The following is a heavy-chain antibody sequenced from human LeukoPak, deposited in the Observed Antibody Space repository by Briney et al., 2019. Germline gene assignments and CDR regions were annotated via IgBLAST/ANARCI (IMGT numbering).Heavy chain of an antibody. D-gene: IGHD4-17*01. CDR2: ISSSSSTI. V-gene: IGHV3-48*04. J-gene: IGHJ4*02. Sequence: PGGSLRLSCAASGFTFSSYSMNWVRQAPGKGLEWVSYISSSSSTIYYADSVKGRFTISRDNAKNSLYLQMNSLRAEDTAVYYCARVELPGATVTTPYYFDYWGQGTLVTVSS. CDR3: ARVELPGATVTTPYYFDY. CDR1: GFTFSSYS.